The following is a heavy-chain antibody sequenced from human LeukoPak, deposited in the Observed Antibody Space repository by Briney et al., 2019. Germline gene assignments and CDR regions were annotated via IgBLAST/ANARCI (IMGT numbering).Heavy chain of an antibody. CDR1: GGSISSYY. Sequence: PSETLSLTRTVSGGSISSYYWSWIRQPPGKGLEWIGYIYYSGSTNYNPSLKSRVTISVDTSKNQFSLRLSSVTAADTAVYYCARSYSGSYPNFDYWGQGTLVTVSS. V-gene: IGHV4-59*01. CDR2: IYYSGST. D-gene: IGHD1-26*01. J-gene: IGHJ4*02. CDR3: ARSYSGSYPNFDY.